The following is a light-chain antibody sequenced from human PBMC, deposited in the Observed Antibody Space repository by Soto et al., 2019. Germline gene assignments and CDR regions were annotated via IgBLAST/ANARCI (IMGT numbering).Light chain of an antibody. Sequence: LTQPASVSGSPGQSITISCTGTSSDVGGYDYVSWYQQLPGKAPKLMIYDVNNRPSGVSNRFSGSKSGNTASLTISGLQAEDEAYYYCSPYTGTSTFVLGGGTKV. V-gene: IGLV2-14*01. CDR2: DVN. CDR3: SPYTGTSTFV. CDR1: SSDVGGYDY. J-gene: IGLJ1*01.